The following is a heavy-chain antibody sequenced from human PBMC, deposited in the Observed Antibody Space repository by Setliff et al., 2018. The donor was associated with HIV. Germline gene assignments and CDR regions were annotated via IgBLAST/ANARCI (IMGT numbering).Heavy chain of an antibody. Sequence: PGESLKISCAASGFTFSSYSMNWVRQAPGKGLEWVSFISGNSGAVTYADSVKGRFTISRDNSKNTLYLQMNSLRAEDTAVYYCAKGRYSSGANYYYYYMDVWGKGTTVTVSS. D-gene: IGHD6-19*01. CDR3: AKGRYSSGANYYYYYMDV. CDR1: GFTFSSYS. V-gene: IGHV3-48*01. J-gene: IGHJ6*03. CDR2: ISGNSGAV.